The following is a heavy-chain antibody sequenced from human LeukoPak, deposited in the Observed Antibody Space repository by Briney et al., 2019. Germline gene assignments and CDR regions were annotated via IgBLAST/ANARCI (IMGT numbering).Heavy chain of an antibody. V-gene: IGHV3-23*01. CDR2: ITGGGGIV. J-gene: IGHJ4*01. Sequence: GGSRRLSCAVSGFTFSSYAMSWVRQAPGKGLECVSIITGGGGIVYYAGSVKGRFTISRDNSKNTLYLQMNSLRPDDTSVYYCAEDQKLQPFHYWGHGTLVTVSS. CDR3: AEDQKLQPFHY. CDR1: GFTFSSYA.